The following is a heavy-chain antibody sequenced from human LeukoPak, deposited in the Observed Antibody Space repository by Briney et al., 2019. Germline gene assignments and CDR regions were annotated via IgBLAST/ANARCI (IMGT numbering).Heavy chain of an antibody. CDR2: VYYRRTT. CDR3: ARDRSRDLITGTTGYYYCWMDV. V-gene: IGHV4-59*01. D-gene: IGHD1-20*01. CDR1: IDSNCIYY. Sequence: SETLSLPCTVSIDSNCIYYWRCMPPPRGGGLVWIGYVYYRRTTYYNPAVESRVTISIDTSKNQFSLKLTAVSAAYTAVYFGARDRSRDLITGTTGYYYCWMDVWGGGTTVIVSS. J-gene: IGHJ6*01.